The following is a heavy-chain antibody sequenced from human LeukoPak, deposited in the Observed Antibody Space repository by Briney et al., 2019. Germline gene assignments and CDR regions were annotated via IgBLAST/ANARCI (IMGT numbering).Heavy chain of an antibody. J-gene: IGHJ4*02. Sequence: GSLSLSCAASGFTFSSYAMNWVRQAPGKGLERVSGISGSGGTTYYADSVRGRFTISRDNSMNTLFLQINSLRAEDTAVYYCAKDLPPCGSCHPFYFDSWGQGTLVTVSS. V-gene: IGHV3-23*01. CDR2: ISGSGGTT. CDR3: AKDLPPCGSCHPFYFDS. D-gene: IGHD1-26*01. CDR1: GFTFSSYA.